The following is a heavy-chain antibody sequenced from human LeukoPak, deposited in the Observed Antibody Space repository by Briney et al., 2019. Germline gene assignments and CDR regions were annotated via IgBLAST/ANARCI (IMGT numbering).Heavy chain of an antibody. J-gene: IGHJ4*02. D-gene: IGHD4-11*01. V-gene: IGHV4-39*01. Sequence: SETLSLTCTVSGGSISSSSYYWGWIRQPPGKGLEWIGSIYYSGSTYYNPSLKSRVTISVDTSKNQFSLKLSSVTAADTAVYYCARSKGYSNDWGQGTLVTVSS. CDR3: ARSKGYSND. CDR2: IYYSGST. CDR1: GGSISSSSYY.